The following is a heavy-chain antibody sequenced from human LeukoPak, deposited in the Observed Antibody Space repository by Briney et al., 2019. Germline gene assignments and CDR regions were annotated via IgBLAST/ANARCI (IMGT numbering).Heavy chain of an antibody. Sequence: SETLSLTCTVSGASMSSYYWTWIRQPPGKGLEWIGYIYYSGSTNYNPSLKSRVTISVDTSKNQFSLKLSSVTAADTAVYYCARESDTAMVDWGQGTLVTVSS. CDR1: GASMSSYY. CDR3: ARESDTAMVD. D-gene: IGHD5-18*01. J-gene: IGHJ4*02. CDR2: IYYSGST. V-gene: IGHV4-59*01.